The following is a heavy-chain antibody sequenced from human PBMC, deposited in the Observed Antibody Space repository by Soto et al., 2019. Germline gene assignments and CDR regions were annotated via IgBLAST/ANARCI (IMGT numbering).Heavy chain of an antibody. D-gene: IGHD3-10*01. CDR3: ARVSYGFPPYYYTMDV. J-gene: IGHJ6*02. Sequence: QVQLVQSGAEVKKPGASVKVSCTASGYTFTTYGISWVRQAPGHGLEWMGWINAYNGITNYAQNIQGRVTMATDTSTSTASMELRRLRSDDTAVYYCARVSYGFPPYYYTMDVWGQGTTVTVSS. CDR2: INAYNGIT. CDR1: GYTFTTYG. V-gene: IGHV1-18*04.